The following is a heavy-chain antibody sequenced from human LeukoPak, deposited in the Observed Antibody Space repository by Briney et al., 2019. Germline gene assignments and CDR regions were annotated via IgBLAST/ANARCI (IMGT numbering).Heavy chain of an antibody. J-gene: IGHJ6*03. D-gene: IGHD4-11*01. Sequence: PSETLSLTCAVYGGSLSGYYWSWIRQSPGKGLEWIGEINYSGSTNYKPSLKSRVTISVDTSKNQFSLKLSSVTAADTAVYYCARALYSNHYYYYYYMDVWGKGTTVTVSS. CDR1: GGSLSGYY. CDR2: INYSGST. CDR3: ARALYSNHYYYYYYMDV. V-gene: IGHV4-34*01.